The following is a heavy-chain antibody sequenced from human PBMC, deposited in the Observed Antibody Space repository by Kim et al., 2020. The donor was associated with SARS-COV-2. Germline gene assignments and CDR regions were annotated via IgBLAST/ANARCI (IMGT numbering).Heavy chain of an antibody. Sequence: SYNPSPKTRVTTTVDTPKNQFSRKPSSVTAADAAVYYCARFIFLWFALDHWGQGTLVTVSS. J-gene: IGHJ4*02. D-gene: IGHD3-10*01. V-gene: IGHV4-39*01. CDR3: ARFIFLWFALDH.